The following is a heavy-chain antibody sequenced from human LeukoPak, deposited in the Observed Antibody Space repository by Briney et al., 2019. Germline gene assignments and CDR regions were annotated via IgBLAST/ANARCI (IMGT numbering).Heavy chain of an antibody. J-gene: IGHJ4*02. Sequence: GESLQISCKGSGYRFTSYWIGWVRPTPGKGLEWMGIIYPGDSDTRYSPSFQGQVTISADKSISTAYLQWSSLKASDTAMYYCARLRRGVVVPAAFDYWGQGTLVTVSS. V-gene: IGHV5-51*01. CDR3: ARLRRGVVVPAAFDY. CDR2: IYPGDSDT. CDR1: GYRFTSYW. D-gene: IGHD2-2*01.